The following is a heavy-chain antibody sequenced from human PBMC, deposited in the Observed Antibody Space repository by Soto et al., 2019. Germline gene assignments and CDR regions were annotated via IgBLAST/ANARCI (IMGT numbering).Heavy chain of an antibody. Sequence: EVQLVEYGGGLVQPGGSLRLSCAASGLIFSDYHMDWVRQAPGKGLEWVGRIRRKANSYTTEYAASVKGRFTISRDDSNNSLYLQMNSLKSEDTDVYYCAMLGGWSGGSSGMDVWGQGTTVTVSS. CDR1: GLIFSDYH. V-gene: IGHV3-72*01. D-gene: IGHD6-19*01. CDR3: AMLGGWSGGSSGMDV. CDR2: IRRKANSYTT. J-gene: IGHJ6*02.